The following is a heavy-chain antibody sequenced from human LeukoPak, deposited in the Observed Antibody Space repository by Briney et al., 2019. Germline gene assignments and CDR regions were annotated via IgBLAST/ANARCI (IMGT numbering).Heavy chain of an antibody. Sequence: KPSETLSLTCTVSGDSISNYYWSWIRQPAGKGLEWIGRIYTSGSTDYNPSLKSRVTMSVDTSKNQFSLKVNSVTAADTAVYFCATGAGPFDYWGQGILVTVSS. CDR2: IYTSGST. V-gene: IGHV4-4*07. D-gene: IGHD3-10*01. CDR3: ATGAGPFDY. J-gene: IGHJ4*02. CDR1: GDSISNYY.